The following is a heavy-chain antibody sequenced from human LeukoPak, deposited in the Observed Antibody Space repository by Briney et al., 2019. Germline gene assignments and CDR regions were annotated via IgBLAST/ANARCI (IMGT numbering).Heavy chain of an antibody. V-gene: IGHV4-34*01. CDR3: VRVRCGGDCYPTWFDP. CDR2: INHSGST. Sequence: SEALSLTCAVYGGSFSGYHWTWIRQSPGKGLEGIGDINHSGSTNYNPPLKSRVTISVDTSKNQFSLKFTSVTAADTAVYYCVRVRCGGDCYPTWFDPWGQGTLVIVSS. J-gene: IGHJ5*02. D-gene: IGHD2-21*02. CDR1: GGSFSGYH.